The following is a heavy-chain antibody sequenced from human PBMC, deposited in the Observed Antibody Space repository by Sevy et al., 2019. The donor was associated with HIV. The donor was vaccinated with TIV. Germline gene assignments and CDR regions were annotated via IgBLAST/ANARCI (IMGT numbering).Heavy chain of an antibody. V-gene: IGHV3-64D*06. Sequence: GGSLRLSCSASGFIFSNYGMHWVRQAPGKGLEYISAISTTGDRSFYADSVKGRFTISRDNSKNTLYLQMSSLRPDDTAVYYCVRRSHPFLYYYFDYWGQGTLVTVS. J-gene: IGHJ4*02. CDR3: VRRSHPFLYYYFDY. CDR1: GFIFSNYG. D-gene: IGHD1-26*01. CDR2: ISTTGDRS.